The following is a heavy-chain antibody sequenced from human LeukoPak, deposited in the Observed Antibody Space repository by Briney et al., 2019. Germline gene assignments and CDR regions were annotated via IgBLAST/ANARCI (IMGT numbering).Heavy chain of an antibody. V-gene: IGHV1-18*01. Sequence: AASVKVSCKASGYTFTSYGISWVRQAPGQGLEWMGWISAYNGNTNYAQKLQGRVTITTDTSTSTAYMELGSLRSEDTAVYYCARYNGYCSGGSCHHFDYWGQGTLVTVSS. CDR3: ARYNGYCSGGSCHHFDY. J-gene: IGHJ4*02. CDR2: ISAYNGNT. D-gene: IGHD2-15*01. CDR1: GYTFTSYG.